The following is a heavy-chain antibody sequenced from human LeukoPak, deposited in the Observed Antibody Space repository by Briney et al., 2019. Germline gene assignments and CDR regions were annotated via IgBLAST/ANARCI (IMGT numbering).Heavy chain of an antibody. D-gene: IGHD6-13*01. V-gene: IGHV4-34*01. CDR2: INHSGST. CDR3: ARVGSPYSSSWYWFDP. Sequence: SETLSLTCAVYAGSVSGYYWSWIRQPPGKGLEWIGEINHSGSTNYNPSLKSRVTISVDTSKNQFSLKLSSVTAADTAVYYWARVGSPYSSSWYWFDPWGQGTLVTVSS. CDR1: AGSVSGYY. J-gene: IGHJ5*02.